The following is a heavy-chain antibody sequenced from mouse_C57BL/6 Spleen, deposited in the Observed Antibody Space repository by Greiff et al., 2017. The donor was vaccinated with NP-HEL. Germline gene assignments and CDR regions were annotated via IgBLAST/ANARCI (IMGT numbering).Heavy chain of an antibody. Sequence: VQLKESGGDLVKPGGSLKLSCAASGFTFSSYGMSWVRQTPDKRLEWVATISSGGSYTYYPDSVKGRFTISRDNAKNTLYLQMSSLKSEDTAMYYCARHEDYDYDHFDYWGQGTTLTVSS. J-gene: IGHJ2*01. CDR3: ARHEDYDYDHFDY. V-gene: IGHV5-6*01. D-gene: IGHD2-4*01. CDR2: ISSGGSYT. CDR1: GFTFSSYG.